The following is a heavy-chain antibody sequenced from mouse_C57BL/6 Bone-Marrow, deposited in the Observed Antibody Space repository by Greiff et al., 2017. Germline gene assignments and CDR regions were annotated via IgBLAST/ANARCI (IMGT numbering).Heavy chain of an antibody. CDR1: GYTFTSYW. J-gene: IGHJ1*03. Sequence: QVQLQQPGAELVKPGASVKLSCKASGYTFTSYWMHWVKQRPGRGLEWIGRIDPNSGGTKYNEKFKSKATLTGDKPSSTAYMQLSSLTSEYSAVYYCARVGGLRRRDWYFDVWGTGTTVTVSS. CDR2: IDPNSGGT. D-gene: IGHD2-4*01. V-gene: IGHV1-72*01. CDR3: ARVGGLRRRDWYFDV.